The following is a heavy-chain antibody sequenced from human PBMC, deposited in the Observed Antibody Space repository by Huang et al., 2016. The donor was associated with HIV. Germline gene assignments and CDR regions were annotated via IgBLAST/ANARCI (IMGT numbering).Heavy chain of an antibody. CDR3: ARHSDDFWSGYSYFDY. Sequence: QLQLQESGPGLVKPSETLSLTCTVSGGSISSSSYYWGWIRQPPGKRLEWIGGIPYSGSTYYNPSLKSRVTISVDTSKNQVSLKLSAGTAADTAVYYCARHSDDFWSGYSYFDYWGQGTLVPVSS. CDR2: IPYSGST. J-gene: IGHJ4*02. V-gene: IGHV4-39*01. D-gene: IGHD3-3*01. CDR1: GGSISSSSYY.